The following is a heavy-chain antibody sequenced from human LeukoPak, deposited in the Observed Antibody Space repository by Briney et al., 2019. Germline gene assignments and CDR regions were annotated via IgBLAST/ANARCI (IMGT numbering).Heavy chain of an antibody. V-gene: IGHV1-69*13. CDR3: ARIVGIASRGYFDY. J-gene: IGHJ4*02. D-gene: IGHD3-10*01. Sequence: SVKVSCKASGGTLSRYAISWVRPAPGQGPEWMGGIIPIFGTTNYAQKFQGRVTITADESTSTAYMELSSLRSEDTAVYYCARIVGIASRGYFDYWGQGTLVTVSS. CDR2: IIPIFGTT. CDR1: GGTLSRYA.